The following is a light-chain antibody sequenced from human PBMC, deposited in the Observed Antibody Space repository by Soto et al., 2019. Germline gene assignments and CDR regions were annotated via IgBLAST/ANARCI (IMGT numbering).Light chain of an antibody. CDR2: DAS. Sequence: DIQMTQSPSTLSASVGDRVTITCRASQTISNWLAWYQQKPGKAPRLLIYDASTLESGVPSRFSGSASGTEFTLTISSLQPEDFATYFCQQANSFPITFGQGTRLEIK. V-gene: IGKV1-5*01. CDR3: QQANSFPIT. CDR1: QTISNW. J-gene: IGKJ5*01.